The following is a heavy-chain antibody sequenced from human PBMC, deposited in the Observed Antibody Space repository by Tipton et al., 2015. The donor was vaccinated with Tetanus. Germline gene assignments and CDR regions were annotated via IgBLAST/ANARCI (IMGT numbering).Heavy chain of an antibody. CDR1: GGSIRGHF. D-gene: IGHD3-16*01. CDR2: LHSSGDT. CDR3: ARWGPGVTTWGFDF. V-gene: IGHV4-4*07. Sequence: TLSLTCTVSGGSIRGHFWSWIRQPAGKGLEWIGRLHSSGDTTYNPSLKSRVTMSVDTSKNQFSLRLSSVTAADTALYFCARWGPGVTTWGFDFWGRGTLVVVSS. J-gene: IGHJ4*02.